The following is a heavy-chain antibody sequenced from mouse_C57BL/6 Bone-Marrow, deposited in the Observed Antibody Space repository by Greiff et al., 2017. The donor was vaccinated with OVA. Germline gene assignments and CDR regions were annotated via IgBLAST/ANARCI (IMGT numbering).Heavy chain of an antibody. CDR2: IYPGDGDT. V-gene: IGHV1-82*01. D-gene: IGHD1-1*01. Sequence: VQLQQSGPELVKPGASVKISCKASGYAFSSSWMNWVKQRPGKGLEWIGRIYPGDGDTNYNGKFKAKATLTADKSSSTVYMQLSSLTSEDSAVYFCARSPTGFAYWGQGTLVTVSA. J-gene: IGHJ3*01. CDR3: ARSPTGFAY. CDR1: GYAFSSSW.